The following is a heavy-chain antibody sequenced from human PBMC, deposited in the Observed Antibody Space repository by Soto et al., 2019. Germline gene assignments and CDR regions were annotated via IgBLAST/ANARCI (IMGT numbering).Heavy chain of an antibody. D-gene: IGHD3-3*01. CDR1: AGSISNYY. CDR3: ARSAITIFGVVRECWFDP. J-gene: IGHJ5*02. V-gene: IGHV4-59*01. CDR2: IYDTGST. Sequence: SETLSLTCTVSAGSISNYYWSWIRQPPGKGLEWIGYIYDTGSTNYNPSLKSRVTISVDTSKNQFSLKLSSVTAADTAVYYCARSAITIFGVVRECWFDPWGQGTLVTVSS.